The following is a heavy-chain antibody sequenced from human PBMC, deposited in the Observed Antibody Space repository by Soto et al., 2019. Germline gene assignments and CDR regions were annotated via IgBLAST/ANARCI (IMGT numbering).Heavy chain of an antibody. CDR1: GFTFSRYG. J-gene: IGHJ4*02. CDR3: AKVYGSGSYYIPFDY. CDR2: IWYDGSNK. Sequence: GGSLRLSCAASGFTFSRYGMHWARQAPGKGLEWVAVIWYDGSNKYYADSVKGRSTISRDNSKNTLYLQMNSLRAEDTAVYYSAKVYGSGSYYIPFDYWGQGTLVTVSS. V-gene: IGHV3-33*06. D-gene: IGHD3-10*01.